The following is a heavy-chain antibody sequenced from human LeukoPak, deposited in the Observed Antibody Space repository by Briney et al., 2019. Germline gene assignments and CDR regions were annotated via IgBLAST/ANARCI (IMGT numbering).Heavy chain of an antibody. D-gene: IGHD6-19*01. CDR1: GFTFDDFS. CDR3: AREHSSGSYFDY. CDR2: IYHSGST. J-gene: IGHJ4*02. V-gene: IGHV4-4*02. Sequence: PGGSLRLSCAASGFTFDDFSMHWVRQPPGKGLEWIGEIYHSGSTSYNPSLKSRVTISVDKSKNQFSLKLSSVTAADTAVYYCAREHSSGSYFDYWGQGTLVTVSS.